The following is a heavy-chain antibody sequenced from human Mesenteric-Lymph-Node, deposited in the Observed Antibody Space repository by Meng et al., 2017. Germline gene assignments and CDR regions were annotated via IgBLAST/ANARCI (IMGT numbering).Heavy chain of an antibody. J-gene: IGHJ4*01. CDR3: AKALGWGSSPDY. Sequence: QFQLLQSGADVKKPGASVKVSCKASGYTFTAYYIHWVRQAPGQGLEWMGRINPNSGGTNFAHKFQGRVIMTRETSISTAYMELSSLGFDDTAVYYFAKALGWGSSPDYWGHGILVTVSS. D-gene: IGHD3-16*01. CDR1: GYTFTAYY. CDR2: INPNSGGT. V-gene: IGHV1-2*06.